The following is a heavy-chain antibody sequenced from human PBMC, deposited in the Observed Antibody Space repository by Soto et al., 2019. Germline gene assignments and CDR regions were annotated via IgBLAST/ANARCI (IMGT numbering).Heavy chain of an antibody. CDR2: IYSRGNT. CDR3: ARLDWSTSKIGV. CDR1: GGSITSDY. Sequence: PSETLSLTCTVSGGSITSDYWSWIRQSPGKGLEWIGYIYSRGNTNYNPSLKSRVTISVDTSKTHFSLNLSSVTAADTAVYYCARLDWSTSKIGVWGQGTTVTVSS. J-gene: IGHJ6*02. V-gene: IGHV4-59*01. D-gene: IGHD3-9*01.